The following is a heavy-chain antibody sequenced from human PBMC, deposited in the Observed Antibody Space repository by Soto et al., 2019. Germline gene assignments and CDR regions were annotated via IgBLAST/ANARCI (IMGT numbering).Heavy chain of an antibody. CDR3: ARDYDFWSGYYIRSLYDY. V-gene: IGHV1-18*01. CDR1: GYTFTSYG. Sequence: ASVKVSCKASGYTFTSYGISWVRQAPGQGLEWMGWISAYNGNTNYAQKLQGRVTMTTDTSTSTAYMELRSLRSDDTAVYYCARDYDFWSGYYIRSLYDYWGQGTLVTVSS. CDR2: ISAYNGNT. J-gene: IGHJ4*02. D-gene: IGHD3-3*01.